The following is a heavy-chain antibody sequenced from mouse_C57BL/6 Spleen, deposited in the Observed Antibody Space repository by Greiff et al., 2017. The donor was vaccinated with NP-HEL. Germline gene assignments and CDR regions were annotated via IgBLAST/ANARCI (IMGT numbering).Heavy chain of an antibody. CDR1: GYTFTSYW. Sequence: QVQLQQPGAELVKPGASVKLSCKASGYTFTSYWMHWVKQRPGQGLEWIGMINPNSGSTNYNEKFKSKATMTVDKSSSTAYMQRSSLTTEDSAVYYCAKSYSAYYSNYVGYWGQGTTLTVSS. CDR3: AKSYSAYYSNYVGY. J-gene: IGHJ2*01. V-gene: IGHV1-64*01. CDR2: INPNSGST. D-gene: IGHD2-5*01.